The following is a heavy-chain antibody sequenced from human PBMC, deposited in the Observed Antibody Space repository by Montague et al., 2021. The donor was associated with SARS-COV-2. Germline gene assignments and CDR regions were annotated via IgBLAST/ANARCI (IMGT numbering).Heavy chain of an antibody. Sequence: SLRLSFSASGFTFSSYAMHWVRQAPGRGLEWVAVISYDGSNKYYADSVKGRFIISRDNSKNTLYLQMNSLRAEDTALYYCAKSLSGWDSFDYWGQGTLVTVSS. CDR2: ISYDGSNK. D-gene: IGHD6-19*01. CDR3: AKSLSGWDSFDY. CDR1: GFTFSSYA. J-gene: IGHJ4*02. V-gene: IGHV3-30*04.